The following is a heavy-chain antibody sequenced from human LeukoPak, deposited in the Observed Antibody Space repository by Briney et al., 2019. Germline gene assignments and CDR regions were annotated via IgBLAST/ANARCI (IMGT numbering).Heavy chain of an antibody. CDR2: ISGSGGST. V-gene: IGHV3-23*01. CDR1: GFTFSSYV. J-gene: IGHJ4*02. Sequence: GGSLRLSCAASGFTFSSYVMTWVRQAPGKGLEWVSTISGSGGSTYYADSVKGRFTISRDNSKSTLYLQMNSLRAEDTAVYYCAKTLYSGSYSFAVDYWGQGTLVTVSS. D-gene: IGHD1-26*01. CDR3: AKTLYSGSYSFAVDY.